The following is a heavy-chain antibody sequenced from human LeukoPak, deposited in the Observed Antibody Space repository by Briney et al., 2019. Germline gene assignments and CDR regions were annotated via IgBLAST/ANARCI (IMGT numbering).Heavy chain of an antibody. D-gene: IGHD3-3*01. CDR2: ISAYNGNT. Sequence: ASVKVSCKASGYTFTSYGISWVRQAPGQGLEWMGWISAYNGNTNYAQKLQGRVTMTTDTSTSTAYMELRSLRSDDTAVYYCARVGTSGITIFGVAPGGFDPWGQGTLVTVSS. J-gene: IGHJ5*02. CDR1: GYTFTSYG. CDR3: ARVGTSGITIFGVAPGGFDP. V-gene: IGHV1-18*01.